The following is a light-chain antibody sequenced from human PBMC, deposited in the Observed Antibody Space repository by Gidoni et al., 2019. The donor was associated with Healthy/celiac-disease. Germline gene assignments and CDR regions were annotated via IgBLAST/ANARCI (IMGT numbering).Light chain of an antibody. Sequence: IQLTQSPSSLSASVADRVTITCRASQVISSYLAWYQQKPGKAPKLLIYAASTLQSGVPSRFSGRGYGKDFTLTISSLQPEEFATYYCRQLNSYPPTFGGGTKVEIK. CDR3: RQLNSYPPT. J-gene: IGKJ4*01. CDR2: AAS. CDR1: QVISSY. V-gene: IGKV1-9*01.